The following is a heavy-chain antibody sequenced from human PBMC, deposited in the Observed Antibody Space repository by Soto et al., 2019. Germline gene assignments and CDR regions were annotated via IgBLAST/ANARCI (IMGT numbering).Heavy chain of an antibody. Sequence: GSLRLSCAASGFTFSSYAMSWVRQAPGKGLEWVSAISGSGGSTYYADSVKGRFTISRDNSKNTLYLQMNSLRAEDTAVYYCAKDSDFWSGYYYFDYWGQGALVTVSS. CDR2: ISGSGGST. CDR1: GFTFSSYA. D-gene: IGHD3-3*01. J-gene: IGHJ4*02. V-gene: IGHV3-23*01. CDR3: AKDSDFWSGYYYFDY.